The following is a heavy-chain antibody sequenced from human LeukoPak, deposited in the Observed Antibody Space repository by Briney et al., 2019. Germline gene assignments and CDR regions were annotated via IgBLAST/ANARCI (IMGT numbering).Heavy chain of an antibody. Sequence: GGSRRLSCVAAGFIFSNYWMSWVRQAPGKGLEWVANIKRDGSERYYVDSVKGRFTISRDNAKNSLYLQMSSLRAEDTAVYYCVREWFGELIWGQGTLVTVSS. CDR1: GFIFSNYW. J-gene: IGHJ4*02. CDR3: VREWFGELI. V-gene: IGHV3-7*01. CDR2: IKRDGSER. D-gene: IGHD3-10*01.